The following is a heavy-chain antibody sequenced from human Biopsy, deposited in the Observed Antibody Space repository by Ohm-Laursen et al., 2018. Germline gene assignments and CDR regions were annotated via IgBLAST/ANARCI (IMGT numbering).Heavy chain of an antibody. D-gene: IGHD4-11*01. CDR2: IPYDGSGE. CDR1: GFTFTSYG. J-gene: IGHJ2*01. V-gene: IGHV3-30*03. CDR3: ARDEKRWDYSNYSSWHFDL. Sequence: SLRLSCAASGFTFTSYGMHWVRQAPGKGLEWVAVIPYDGSGEYYADSLQGRFTISRDNPKNTVDLQMNSLRAEDTAVYFCARDEKRWDYSNYSSWHFDLWGRGTLVTVSS.